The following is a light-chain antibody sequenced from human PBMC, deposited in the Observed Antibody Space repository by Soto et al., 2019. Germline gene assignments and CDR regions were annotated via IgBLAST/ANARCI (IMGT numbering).Light chain of an antibody. CDR3: QQYNNWPPT. CDR2: GAS. V-gene: IGKV3-15*01. CDR1: QSVSSN. Sequence: VMTQSPATLSVTPGERATLSCRASQSVSSNLAWYQQKPGQAPRLLIYGASTRATGIPARFSGSGSGTEFTLTISSLQSEDFAVYYCQQYNNWPPTFGQGTKVDIK. J-gene: IGKJ1*01.